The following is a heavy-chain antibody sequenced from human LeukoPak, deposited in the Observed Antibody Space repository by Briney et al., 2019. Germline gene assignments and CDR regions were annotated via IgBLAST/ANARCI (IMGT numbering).Heavy chain of an antibody. V-gene: IGHV3-21*01. CDR2: ISSSSSYI. CDR1: GFTFSSYS. J-gene: IGHJ4*02. D-gene: IGHD4-17*01. Sequence: GGSLRLSRAASGFTFSSYSMNWVRQAPGKGLEWVSSISSSSSYIYYADSVKGRFTISRDNAKNSLYLQMNSLRAEDTAVYYCARYGDYGVPPDYWGQGTLVTVSS. CDR3: ARYGDYGVPPDY.